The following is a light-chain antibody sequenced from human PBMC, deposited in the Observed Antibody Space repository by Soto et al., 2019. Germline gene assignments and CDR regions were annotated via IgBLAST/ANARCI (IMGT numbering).Light chain of an antibody. CDR2: EVS. Sequence: QSDLTQPASVSGSPGQSITISCTGSSSDVGGYKYVSWYQQYPGKAPKLMIYEVSNRPSGVSNRFSGSKSGNTASLTISGLQAEDEADYYCSSYTSSRTAVFGGGTKLTVL. J-gene: IGLJ2*01. CDR1: SSDVGGYKY. CDR3: SSYTSSRTAV. V-gene: IGLV2-14*01.